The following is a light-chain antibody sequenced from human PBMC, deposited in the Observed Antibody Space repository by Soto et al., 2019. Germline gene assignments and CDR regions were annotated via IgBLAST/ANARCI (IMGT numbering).Light chain of an antibody. J-gene: IGKJ1*01. Sequence: DIQMTQSPSTLSASVGDRVTITCRASQSISSWLAWYQQKPVKAPKLLIYKASSLESGVPSRFSGSGSGTDFTLTISSLQPDDFATYYCQQYNSYSQTFGQGTKVEIK. CDR2: KAS. CDR3: QQYNSYSQT. CDR1: QSISSW. V-gene: IGKV1-5*03.